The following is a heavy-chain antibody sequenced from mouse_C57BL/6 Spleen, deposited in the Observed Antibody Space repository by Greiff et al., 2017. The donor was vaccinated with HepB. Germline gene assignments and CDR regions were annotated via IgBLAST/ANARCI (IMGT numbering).Heavy chain of an antibody. Sequence: QVQLQQPGAELVRPGSSVKLSCKASGYTFTSYWMHWVKQRPIQGLEWIGNIDPSDIETHYNQKFKDKATLTVDKSSSTAYMQLSSLTSEDSAVYYCARGGSSPFGYWGQGTTLTVSS. J-gene: IGHJ2*01. CDR1: GYTFTSYW. D-gene: IGHD1-1*01. CDR3: ARGGSSPFGY. V-gene: IGHV1-52*01. CDR2: IDPSDIET.